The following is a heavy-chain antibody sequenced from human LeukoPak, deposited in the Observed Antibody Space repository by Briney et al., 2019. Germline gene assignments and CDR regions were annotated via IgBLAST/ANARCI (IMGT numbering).Heavy chain of an antibody. D-gene: IGHD2/OR15-2a*01. V-gene: IGHV3-7*05. J-gene: IGHJ6*02. CDR3: ARLRVSSYYGMDV. CDR1: GFTFSDYW. CDR2: IKQDESEK. Sequence: GGSLRLSCAASGFTFSDYWMGWVRQAPGEGLEWVANIKQDESEKYYVDSVRGRFTVSRDNAKNSLFLQMNSLRAEDTAVYYCARLRVSSYYGMDVWGQGTTVTVSS.